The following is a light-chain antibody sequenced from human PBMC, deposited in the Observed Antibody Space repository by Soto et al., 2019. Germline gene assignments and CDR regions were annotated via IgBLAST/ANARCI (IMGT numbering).Light chain of an antibody. CDR2: AAS. CDR3: QQYYSYPLT. V-gene: IGKV1-8*01. J-gene: IGKJ1*01. CDR1: QGISSY. Sequence: AIRMNQSPSSLSSYTGDRVTITCRASQGISSYLAWYQQKPGKDPKLLIYAASNLQNGLPSRSSASGSGTDFTLTISCLQSEDFATSYCQQYYSYPLTFGQGTKV.